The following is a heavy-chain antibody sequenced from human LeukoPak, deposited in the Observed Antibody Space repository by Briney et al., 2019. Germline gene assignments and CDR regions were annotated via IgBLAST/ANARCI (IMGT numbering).Heavy chain of an antibody. V-gene: IGHV4-30-2*01. J-gene: IGHJ6*02. CDR1: GGSISSGGYS. CDR2: IYHSGST. D-gene: IGHD1-1*01. CDR3: ARVGGTNYYYYGMDV. Sequence: PSQTLSLTCAVSGGSISSGGYSWSWIRQPPGKGLEWIGYIYHSGSTYYNPSLKSRVTISVDTSKNQFSLKLSSVTAADTAVYYCARVGGTNYYYYGMDVWGQGTSVTVSS.